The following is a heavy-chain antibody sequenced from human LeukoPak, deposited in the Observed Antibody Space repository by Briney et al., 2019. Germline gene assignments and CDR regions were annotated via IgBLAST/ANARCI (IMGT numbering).Heavy chain of an antibody. CDR1: GFTFSSYA. V-gene: IGHV3-30-3*01. J-gene: IGHJ2*01. Sequence: GGSLRLSCAASGFTFSSYAMHWVRQAPGKGLEWVAVISYDGSNKYYADSVKGRFTISRDNSKNTLYLQMNSLRAEDTAVYYCARVASRCSGGSCYWPDNGYWYFDLWGRGTLATVSS. CDR3: ARVASRCSGGSCYWPDNGYWYFDL. D-gene: IGHD2-15*01. CDR2: ISYDGSNK.